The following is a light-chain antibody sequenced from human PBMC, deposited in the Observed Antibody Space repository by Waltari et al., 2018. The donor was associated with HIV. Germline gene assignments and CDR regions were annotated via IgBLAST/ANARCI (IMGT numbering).Light chain of an antibody. CDR1: TSNTGNTY. J-gene: IGLJ3*02. CDR2: SHN. CDR3: AAWDDSLSGPV. Sequence: QSVLTQPPSASGTPGQRVTISCSGGTSNTGNTYVYWYQQLPGTAPKLLIYSHNQRPSGVPDRFSGSKSGTSASLAISGLRSEDEADYYCAAWDDSLSGPVFGGGTKLTVL. V-gene: IGLV1-47*02.